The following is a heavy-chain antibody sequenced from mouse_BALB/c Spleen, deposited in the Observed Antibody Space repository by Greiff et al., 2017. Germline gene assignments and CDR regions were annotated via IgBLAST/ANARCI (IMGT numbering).Heavy chain of an antibody. D-gene: IGHD1-1*02. Sequence: QVQLQQSGAELAKPGASVKMSCKASGYTFTSYWMHWVKQRPGQGLEWIGYINPSTGYTEYNQKFKDKATLTADKSSSTAYMQLSSLTSEDSAVYYCASVLYYDAMDGGGQGTSVTVST. CDR3: ASVLYYDAMDG. J-gene: IGHJ4*01. CDR2: INPSTGYT. V-gene: IGHV1-7*01. CDR1: GYTFTSYW.